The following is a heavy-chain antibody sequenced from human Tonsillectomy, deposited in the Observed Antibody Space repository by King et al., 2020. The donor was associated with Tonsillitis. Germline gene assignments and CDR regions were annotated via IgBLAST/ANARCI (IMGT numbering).Heavy chain of an antibody. V-gene: IGHV4-59*01. J-gene: IGHJ4*02. CDR3: ARGGRDDYVWRSYRYIPFDY. Sequence: QLQESGPGLVKPSETLSLTCTVSGGSISSYYWSWIRQPPGKGLEWIGYIYYSGSTNYNPSLKSRVTISVDTSKNQFSLKLSSVPASDTAVYYCARGGRDDYVWRSYRYIPFDYWGQGTLVTVSS. D-gene: IGHD3-16*02. CDR2: IYYSGST. CDR1: GGSISSYY.